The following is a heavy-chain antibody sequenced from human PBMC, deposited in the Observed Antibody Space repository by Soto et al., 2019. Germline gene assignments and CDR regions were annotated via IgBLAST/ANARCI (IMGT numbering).Heavy chain of an antibody. CDR2: IYWDDDK. D-gene: IGHD2-15*01. Sequence: QLTLKESGPTLVKPTQTLTLTCTFSGFSLSTSGVGVGWIRQPPGKALEWLALIYWDDDKRYSPSLTSTLTITKDTSKNQVVLTMTNMDPVDTATYYCAHVLVVVANYGMDVWGQGTTVTVSS. V-gene: IGHV2-5*02. CDR3: AHVLVVVANYGMDV. J-gene: IGHJ6*02. CDR1: GFSLSTSGVG.